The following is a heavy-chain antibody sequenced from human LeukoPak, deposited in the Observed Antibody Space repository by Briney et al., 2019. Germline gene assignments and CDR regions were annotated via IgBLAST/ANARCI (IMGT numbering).Heavy chain of an antibody. V-gene: IGHV1-2*02. Sequence: ASVKVSCKASGYTFTGYYMHWVRQAPGQGLEWMGWINPNSGGTNYAQKFQGRVTMTRDTSISTAYMELSRLRSDDTAVYYCARAITLNYDFWSGYYFDWFDPWGQGTLVTVSS. J-gene: IGHJ5*02. D-gene: IGHD3-3*01. CDR3: ARAITLNYDFWSGYYFDWFDP. CDR1: GYTFTGYY. CDR2: INPNSGGT.